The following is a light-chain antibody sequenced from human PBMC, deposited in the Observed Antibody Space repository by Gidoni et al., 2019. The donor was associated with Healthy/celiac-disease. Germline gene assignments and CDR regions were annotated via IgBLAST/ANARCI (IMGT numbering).Light chain of an antibody. J-gene: IGKJ1*01. V-gene: IGKV2-28*01. CDR1: KILLHSNGYSY. Sequence: DIGMTQSPLSLPVTPGEPASTPCRSSKILLHSNGYSYLDWYLQQPGQSPQFLIYFVSNLASGVPDRFSGSGSGTDFTLKISRVEAEDVGVYYCMQALQTPGTFGQGTKVEIK. CDR2: FVS. CDR3: MQALQTPGT.